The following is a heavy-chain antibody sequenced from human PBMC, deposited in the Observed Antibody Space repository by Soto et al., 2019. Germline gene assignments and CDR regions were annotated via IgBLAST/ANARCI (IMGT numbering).Heavy chain of an antibody. CDR2: IYYSGST. CDR1: GGSISSGDYY. CDR3: ARARGGYDLYYYGMDV. J-gene: IGHJ6*02. D-gene: IGHD5-12*01. V-gene: IGHV4-30-4*01. Sequence: TLSLTCTVSGGSISSGDYYWSWIRQPPGKGLEWIGYIYYSGSTYYNPSLKSRVTISVDTSKNQFSLKLSSVTAADTAVYYCARARGGYDLYYYGMDVWGQGTTVTVSS.